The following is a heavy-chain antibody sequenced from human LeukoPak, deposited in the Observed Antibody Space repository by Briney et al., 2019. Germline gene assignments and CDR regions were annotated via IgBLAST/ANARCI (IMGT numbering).Heavy chain of an antibody. CDR1: GGTFSSYA. J-gene: IGHJ3*02. D-gene: IGHD3-10*01. CDR3: ARDSELLWFGELLNAFDI. CDR2: INPNSGGT. Sequence: GSSVKVSCKASGGTFSSYAISWVRQAPGQGLEWMGWINPNSGGTNYAQKFQGRVTMTRDTSISTAYMELSRLRSDDTAVYYCARDSELLWFGELLNAFDIWGQGTMVTVSS. V-gene: IGHV1-2*02.